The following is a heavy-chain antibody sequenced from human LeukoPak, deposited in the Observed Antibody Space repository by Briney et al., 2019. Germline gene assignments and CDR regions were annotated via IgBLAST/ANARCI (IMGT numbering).Heavy chain of an antibody. D-gene: IGHD3-22*01. V-gene: IGHV4-61*02. CDR3: ARGYDGSGYYYRNWYFDL. J-gene: IGHJ2*01. Sequence: SETLSLTCTVSGYSISSGYYWSWIRQPAGQGLEYIGRMYTSGSTNYNPSLKSRVTISVDTSKNQFSLKLSSVTAADTAVYYCARGYDGSGYYYRNWYFDLWGRGTLVTVSS. CDR1: GYSISSGYY. CDR2: MYTSGST.